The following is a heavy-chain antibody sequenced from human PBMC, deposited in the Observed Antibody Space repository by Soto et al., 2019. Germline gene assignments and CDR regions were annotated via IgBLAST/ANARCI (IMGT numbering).Heavy chain of an antibody. CDR1: GASISSDAYY. CDR2: ISYSGST. V-gene: IGHV4-31*11. Sequence: SETLSLTCAVSGASISSDAYYWSWIRQHPGKGLEWIGYISYSGSTYYNPSLKSRVTISVDTSKNQFSLKLTSVTAADTAVYYCVRYRFSDTWYKFDYWGQGTLVTVYS. CDR3: VRYRFSDTWYKFDY. D-gene: IGHD1-1*01. J-gene: IGHJ4*02.